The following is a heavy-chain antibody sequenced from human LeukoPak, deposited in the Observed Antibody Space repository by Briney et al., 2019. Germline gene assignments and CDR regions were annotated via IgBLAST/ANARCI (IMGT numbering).Heavy chain of an antibody. CDR1: GYTFTGYY. D-gene: IGHD2-15*01. CDR3: ATDAPSTYCSGGSCYSV. CDR2: FDPEDGET. Sequence: ASVKVSCKPSGYTFTGYYTHWVRQAPGQGLGWMGGFDPEDGETIYAQKFQGRVTMTEDTSTDTAYMELSSLRSEDTAVYYCATDAPSTYCSGGSCYSVWGQGTLVTVSS. V-gene: IGHV1-24*01. J-gene: IGHJ4*02.